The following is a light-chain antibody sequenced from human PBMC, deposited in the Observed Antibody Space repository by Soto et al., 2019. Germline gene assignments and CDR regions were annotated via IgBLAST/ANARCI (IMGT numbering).Light chain of an antibody. CDR1: SSDVGSYNL. J-gene: IGLJ2*01. Sequence: SALTQPASVSGSPGQSFTISCTGTSSDVGSYNLVSWYQQHPGKSPKLMIYEGSKRPAGVSNRFSGSKSGNTASLTISGLQAEEEADYYCCSYAGSSTDVVFGGGTKLTVL. CDR3: CSYAGSSTDVV. CDR2: EGS. V-gene: IGLV2-23*01.